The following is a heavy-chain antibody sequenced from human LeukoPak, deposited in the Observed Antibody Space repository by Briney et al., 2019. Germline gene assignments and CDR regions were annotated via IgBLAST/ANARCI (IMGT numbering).Heavy chain of an antibody. CDR1: GYTFTSYG. Sequence: KPGASVKVSCKASGYTFTSYGISWVRQAPGQGLEWMGWISAYNGNTNYAQKLQGRVTMTTDTSTSTAYMELRSLRSNDTAVYYCAGGETYYHVSSGPGYGAFDIWGQGTMVTVSS. CDR3: AGGETYYHVSSGPGYGAFDI. J-gene: IGHJ3*02. D-gene: IGHD3-10*02. CDR2: ISAYNGNT. V-gene: IGHV1-18*01.